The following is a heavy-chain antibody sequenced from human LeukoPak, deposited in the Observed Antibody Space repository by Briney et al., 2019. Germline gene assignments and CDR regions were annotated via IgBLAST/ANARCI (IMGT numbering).Heavy chain of an antibody. Sequence: GGSLRLSCAASGFTFSNYWMSWVRQAPGKGLEWVGSIDQYGRAKYYVDSVRGRFTFSRDNTKNSLHLQMNSLRAEDTAVYYCARADSYGSILDYWGQGTRVIDSS. CDR1: GFTFSNYW. D-gene: IGHD5-18*01. CDR2: IDQYGRAK. J-gene: IGHJ4*02. V-gene: IGHV3-7*04. CDR3: ARADSYGSILDY.